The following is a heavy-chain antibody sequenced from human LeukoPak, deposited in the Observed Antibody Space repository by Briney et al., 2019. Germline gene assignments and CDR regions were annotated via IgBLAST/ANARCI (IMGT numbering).Heavy chain of an antibody. V-gene: IGHV3-9*03. J-gene: IGHJ4*02. CDR2: ISWNSGSI. CDR3: AKEGHGSLNY. Sequence: GGSLRLSCAASGFTFDDYAMHWVRQAPGKGLEWVSGISWNSGSIGYADSVKGRFTISRDNAKTSLYLQMNSLRAEDMALYYCAKEGHGSLNYWGQGTLVTVSS. CDR1: GFTFDDYA. D-gene: IGHD3-16*02.